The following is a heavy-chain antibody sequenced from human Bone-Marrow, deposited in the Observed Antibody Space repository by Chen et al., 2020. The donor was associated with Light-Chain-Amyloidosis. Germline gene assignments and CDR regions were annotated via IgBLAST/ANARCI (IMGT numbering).Heavy chain of an antibody. CDR1: GYTLTELS. V-gene: IGHV1-24*01. CDR3: ATVPPGGRSDWYFDL. CDR2: VDAEDGET. D-gene: IGHD6-25*01. J-gene: IGHJ2*01. Sequence: QVQLVQSGAEVKKPGASVKVSCKVSGYTLTELSMHWVRQAPGKGLEWMGGVDAEDGETIYAQKFQGRVTMTEDTSTDTAYMELSSLRSEDTAVYYCATVPPGGRSDWYFDLWGRGTLVTVSS.